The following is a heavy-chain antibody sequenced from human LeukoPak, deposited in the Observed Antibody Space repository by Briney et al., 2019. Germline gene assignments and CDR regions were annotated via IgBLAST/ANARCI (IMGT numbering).Heavy chain of an antibody. D-gene: IGHD3-16*01. CDR1: GFMFNKYA. Sequence: GGSLRLSCAASGFMFNKYAMHWVRQAPGKGLEWVGVISYDGSHQYYADSVKGRFTVSRDDSKNTLYLQFNSLRPEDTAVYYCARDGSPDYVWGSYPGAFDIWGQGTMVTVSS. CDR3: ARDGSPDYVWGSYPGAFDI. J-gene: IGHJ3*02. CDR2: ISYDGSHQ. V-gene: IGHV3-30-3*01.